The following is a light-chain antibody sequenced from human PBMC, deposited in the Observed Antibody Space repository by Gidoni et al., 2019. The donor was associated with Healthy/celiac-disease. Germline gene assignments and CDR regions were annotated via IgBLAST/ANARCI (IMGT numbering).Light chain of an antibody. J-gene: IGKJ3*01. CDR1: QSVSSY. V-gene: IGKV3-11*01. Sequence: EIVLTQSPATLSLSPGERATLSCRASQSVSSYLAWYQQKPGQAPRLLIYDASNRATGIPARFSGSGSGTDFTLTISSLEPEDFAVYYCQQRSNWSFTFDPXTKVDIK. CDR2: DAS. CDR3: QQRSNWSFT.